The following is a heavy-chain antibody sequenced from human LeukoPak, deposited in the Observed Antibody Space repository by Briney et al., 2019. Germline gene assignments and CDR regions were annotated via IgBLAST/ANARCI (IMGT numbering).Heavy chain of an antibody. Sequence: GGSLRLSCAASGFTFSSYWMSWVRQAAGKGLEWVANIKQDGSEKYYVGSVRGRFTISRDNTENSLSLQMNSLRAEDTAIYYCARSYWGDYFDYWGQGTLVTVSS. CDR2: IKQDGSEK. CDR3: ARSYWGDYFDY. D-gene: IGHD7-27*01. V-gene: IGHV3-7*01. J-gene: IGHJ4*02. CDR1: GFTFSSYW.